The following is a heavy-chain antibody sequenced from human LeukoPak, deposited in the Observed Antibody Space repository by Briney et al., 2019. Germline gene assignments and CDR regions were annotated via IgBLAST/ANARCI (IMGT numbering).Heavy chain of an antibody. V-gene: IGHV1-18*01. Sequence: ASVKVSCKASGYTFTSYGISWVRQAPGQGLEWMGWISAYNGNTNYAQKLQGRVTMTTDTSTSTAYMELRSLRSEDTAVYYCARVSSGWYGVAYYYYGMDVWGQGTTVTVSS. CDR1: GYTFTSYG. CDR3: ARVSSGWYGVAYYYYGMDV. J-gene: IGHJ6*02. D-gene: IGHD6-19*01. CDR2: ISAYNGNT.